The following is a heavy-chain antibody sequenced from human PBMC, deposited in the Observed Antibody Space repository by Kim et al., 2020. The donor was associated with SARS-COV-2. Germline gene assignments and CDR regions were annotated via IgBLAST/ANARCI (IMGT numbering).Heavy chain of an antibody. V-gene: IGHV3-74*01. Sequence: GGSLRLSCAASGFTFSRYWMHWVRQAPGKGLVWVSRINPDGSRTSYADSVKGRFTISRDNAKNTLDMQMNSMRAEDTAVYYFARGDYGDYSFYYGMDVWGQVTMVTVSS. CDR3: ARGDYGDYSFYYGMDV. CDR2: INPDGSRT. CDR1: GFTFSRYW. D-gene: IGHD4-17*01. J-gene: IGHJ6*02.